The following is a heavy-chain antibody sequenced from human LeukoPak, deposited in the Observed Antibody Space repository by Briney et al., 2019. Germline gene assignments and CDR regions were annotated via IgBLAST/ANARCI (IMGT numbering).Heavy chain of an antibody. V-gene: IGHV3-21*01. CDR3: ARDSLSYYGMDV. Sequence: PGGSLRLSCAASGFTFSSYSMNWVRGAPGKGLEWVSSISSSSSVIYSVDSVKGRFNISRDNAKNSLYLQMNSLRAEDTAVYYCARDSLSYYGMDVWGQGTTVTVSS. J-gene: IGHJ6*02. CDR1: GFTFSSYS. CDR2: ISSSSSVI.